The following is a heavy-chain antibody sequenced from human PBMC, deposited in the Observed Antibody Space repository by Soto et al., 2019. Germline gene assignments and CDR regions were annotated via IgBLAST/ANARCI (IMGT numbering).Heavy chain of an antibody. D-gene: IGHD3-3*01. Sequence: QVQLVESGGGVVQPGRSLRLSCAASGFTFSSYGMHWVRQAPGKGLEWVAAITYDGSKKYYADYVKGRFTISRDNSKNTLYLQMNSLRAEDTAVYYCAKDPQHITIFGVVISYFDYWGQGTLVTVSS. V-gene: IGHV3-30*18. J-gene: IGHJ4*02. CDR1: GFTFSSYG. CDR2: ITYDGSKK. CDR3: AKDPQHITIFGVVISYFDY.